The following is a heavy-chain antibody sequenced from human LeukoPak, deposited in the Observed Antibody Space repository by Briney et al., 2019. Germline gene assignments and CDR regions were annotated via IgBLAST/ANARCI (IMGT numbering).Heavy chain of an antibody. V-gene: IGHV3-74*01. CDR1: GFTFSSYW. J-gene: IGHJ6*03. CDR2: INSDGSST. D-gene: IGHD4-17*01. Sequence: HPGGSLRLSCAASGFTFSSYWTHWVRQAPGKGLLWVSRINSDGSSTSYADSVKGRFTISRDNAKNTLYLQMNSLRAEDTAVYYCARSTTHPYYYYMDVWGKGTTVTISS. CDR3: ARSTTHPYYYYMDV.